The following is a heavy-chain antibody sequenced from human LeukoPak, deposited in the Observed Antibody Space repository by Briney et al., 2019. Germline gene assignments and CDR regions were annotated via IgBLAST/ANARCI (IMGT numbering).Heavy chain of an antibody. CDR3: ARPSNYYGSGSYYYYYGMDV. CDR1: GGSINSSSYY. CDR2: IYYSGST. V-gene: IGHV4-39*01. Sequence: SETLSLTCTVSGGSINSSSYYWGWIRQPPGKGLEWIGSIYYSGSTYYNPSLKSRVTISVDTSKNQFSLKLSSVTAADTAVYYCARPSNYYGSGSYYYYYGMDVWGQGTTVTVSS. D-gene: IGHD3-10*01. J-gene: IGHJ6*02.